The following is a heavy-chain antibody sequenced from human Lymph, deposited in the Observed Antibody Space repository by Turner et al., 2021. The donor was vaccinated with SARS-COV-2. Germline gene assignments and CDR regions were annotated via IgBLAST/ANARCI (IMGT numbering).Heavy chain of an antibody. D-gene: IGHD6-25*01. Sequence: QVQLVESGVGVVHPGRSLRLSCAASGFTFSSYAMHWVRQAPGKGLEWVALISYDGSNKYYADSVKGRFTISRDNSKNTLYLQMNSLRAEDTAVYYCARDVGAALDYWGQGTLVTVSS. J-gene: IGHJ4*02. CDR3: ARDVGAALDY. CDR2: ISYDGSNK. CDR1: GFTFSSYA. V-gene: IGHV3-30-3*01.